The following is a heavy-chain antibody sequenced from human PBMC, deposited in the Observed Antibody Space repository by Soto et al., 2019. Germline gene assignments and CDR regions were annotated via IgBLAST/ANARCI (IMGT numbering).Heavy chain of an antibody. CDR2: IIPISGTP. D-gene: IGHD5-18*01. V-gene: IGHV1-69*01. J-gene: IGHJ6*02. CDR3: ATGRGYSYARRFLSGFDA. CDR1: GGTFSTYA. Sequence: QVHLVQSGAEVKKPGSSVKVSCKASGGTFSTYAINWVRQAPGQGLEWMGGIIPISGTPSYAQKFQGRVTITADESTSTAYMELSSLRSEDTAVYYCATGRGYSYARRFLSGFDARGQGTTVTVSS.